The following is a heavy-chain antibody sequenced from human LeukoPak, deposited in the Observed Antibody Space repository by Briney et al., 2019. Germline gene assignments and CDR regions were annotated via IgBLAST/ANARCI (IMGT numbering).Heavy chain of an antibody. CDR3: ARVYYDSSGYWDY. J-gene: IGHJ4*02. V-gene: IGHV1-69*06. Sequence: ASVKVSCKASGGTFSSYAISWVRQAPGQGLEWMGGIIPIFGTANYAQKFQGRVTITADKSTSTAYMELSSLRSEDTAVYYCARVYYDSSGYWDYWGQGTLVTVSS. D-gene: IGHD3-22*01. CDR1: GGTFSSYA. CDR2: IIPIFGTA.